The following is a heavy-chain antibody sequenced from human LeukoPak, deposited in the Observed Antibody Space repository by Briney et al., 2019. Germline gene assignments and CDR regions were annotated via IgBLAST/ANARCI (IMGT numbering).Heavy chain of an antibody. J-gene: IGHJ3*02. Sequence: GGSLRLSCVGSGFVFTSFWMSWVRQAPGKGPEWVAYIKEDGREEYYVDSVKGRFTISRDNAKNSLDLQMNNLRVEDTAVYYCATSQTTSGRYGNAFDIWGQGTTVTVSS. CDR3: ATSQTTSGRYGNAFDI. D-gene: IGHD6-19*01. CDR1: GFVFTSFW. V-gene: IGHV3-7*01. CDR2: IKEDGREE.